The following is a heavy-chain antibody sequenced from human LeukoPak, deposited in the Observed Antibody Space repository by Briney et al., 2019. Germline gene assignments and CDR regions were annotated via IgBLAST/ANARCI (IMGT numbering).Heavy chain of an antibody. CDR1: GFTFSSYA. J-gene: IGHJ4*02. Sequence: GGSLRLSCAASGFTFSSYAMHWVRQAPGKGLEWVAVMSYDGSYKYYADSVKGRFTISRDNSKNTLYLQMNSLRAEDTAVYYCAKTLSSSWYGDYWGQGTLVTVSS. CDR3: AKTLSSSWYGDY. V-gene: IGHV3-30-3*01. D-gene: IGHD6-13*01. CDR2: MSYDGSYK.